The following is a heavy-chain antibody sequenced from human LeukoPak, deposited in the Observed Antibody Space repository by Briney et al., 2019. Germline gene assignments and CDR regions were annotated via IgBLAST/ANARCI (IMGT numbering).Heavy chain of an antibody. CDR2: IYTSGST. D-gene: IGHD6-19*01. J-gene: IGHJ4*02. V-gene: IGHV4-4*07. Sequence: PSETLSLTCTVSGGSISSYYRSWIRQPAGKGLEWIGRIYTSGSTNYNPSLKSRVTMSVDTSKNQFSLKLSSVTAADTAVYYCAREGSSGWYAWDYFDYWGQGTLVTVSS. CDR1: GGSISSYY. CDR3: AREGSSGWYAWDYFDY.